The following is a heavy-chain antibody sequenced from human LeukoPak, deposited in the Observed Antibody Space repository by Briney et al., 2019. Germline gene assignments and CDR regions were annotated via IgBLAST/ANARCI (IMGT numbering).Heavy chain of an antibody. CDR3: ARPFSIAAAGT. CDR2: IYHSGST. D-gene: IGHD6-13*01. J-gene: IGHJ5*02. V-gene: IGHV4-4*02. CDR1: GGSISSSNW. Sequence: SETLSLTCAVSGGSISSSNWWSWVRQPPGKGLEWIGEIYHSGSTNYNPSLKSRVTISVDTSKNQFSLKLSSVTAADTAVYYCARPFSIAAAGTWGQGTLVTVSS.